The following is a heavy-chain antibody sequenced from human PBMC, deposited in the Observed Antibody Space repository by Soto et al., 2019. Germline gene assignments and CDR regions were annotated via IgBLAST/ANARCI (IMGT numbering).Heavy chain of an antibody. D-gene: IGHD3-10*01. J-gene: IGHJ4*02. CDR1: GDSISSSSNYY. CDR3: ATFEIYGSGAYSDPYHFDY. CDR2: IYFSGRA. V-gene: IGHV4-39*01. Sequence: QVQLQESGPGLVKPSETLSLTCSVSGDSISSSSNYYWAWIRQPPGKGLEWIGSIYFSGRAYYSTSLKSRVTISVDTSKNQFSLTLNSVTAADTAVYYCATFEIYGSGAYSDPYHFDYWGQGTLVTVSS.